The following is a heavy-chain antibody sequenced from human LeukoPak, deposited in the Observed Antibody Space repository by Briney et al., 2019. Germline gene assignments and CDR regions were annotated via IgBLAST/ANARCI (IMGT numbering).Heavy chain of an antibody. Sequence: ASVKVSCKASGYTFTGYYMHWVREAPGQGLEWMGWNNPNSGGTNYAQKFQGRVTMTRDTSISTAYMELSRLRSDDTAVYYCARGIVGATRFDYWGQGTLVTVSS. D-gene: IGHD1-26*01. V-gene: IGHV1-2*02. CDR2: NNPNSGGT. CDR1: GYTFTGYY. CDR3: ARGIVGATRFDY. J-gene: IGHJ4*02.